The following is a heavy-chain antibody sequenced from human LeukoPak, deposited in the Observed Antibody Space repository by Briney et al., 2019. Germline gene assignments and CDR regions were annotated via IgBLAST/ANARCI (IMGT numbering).Heavy chain of an antibody. D-gene: IGHD3-22*01. CDR3: AREPSYDSSGIDY. CDR1: GGSFSGYY. Sequence: PSETLSLTCAVYGGSFSGYYWSWIRQPPGKGLEWIGYIYYSGSTYYNPSLKSRVTISVDTSKNQFSLKLSSVTAADTAVYYCAREPSYDSSGIDYWGQGTLVTVSS. J-gene: IGHJ4*02. CDR2: IYYSGST. V-gene: IGHV4-30-4*08.